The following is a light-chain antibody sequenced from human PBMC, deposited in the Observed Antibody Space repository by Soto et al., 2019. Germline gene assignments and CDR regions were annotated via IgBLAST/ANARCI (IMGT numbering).Light chain of an antibody. Sequence: EIVLTQSPATLSLSPGERATLSCRASQSVSSSYLAWYQQKPGQAPRLLIYGASTRATGIPARFSGSGSGTEFTLTISSLQSEDFEVYYCQQYNNWPPTFGQGTKVDI. J-gene: IGKJ1*01. V-gene: IGKV3-15*01. CDR2: GAS. CDR1: QSVSSSY. CDR3: QQYNNWPPT.